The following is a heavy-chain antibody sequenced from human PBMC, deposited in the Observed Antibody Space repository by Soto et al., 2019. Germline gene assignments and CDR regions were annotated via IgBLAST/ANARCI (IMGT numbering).Heavy chain of an antibody. CDR2: ITGTGGNM. Sequence: EVQLLESGGRLVRPGGSLRLACEASGFTFTNYAMACVRQAPGKGLEWVSGITGTGGNMYYADSARGRFIISRDNSRNTLFLQLNRLRVEDTAVYFCARDTSKNYEFWTGYYLSDWGQGALVTVTS. J-gene: IGHJ4*02. CDR3: ARDTSKNYEFWTGYYLSD. CDR1: GFTFTNYA. V-gene: IGHV3-23*01. D-gene: IGHD3-3*01.